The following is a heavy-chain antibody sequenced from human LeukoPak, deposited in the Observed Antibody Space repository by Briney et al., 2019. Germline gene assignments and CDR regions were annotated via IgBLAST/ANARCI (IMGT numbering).Heavy chain of an antibody. V-gene: IGHV1-69*05. J-gene: IGHJ4*02. CDR2: IIPIFGTA. CDR3: ARVLSGSYYFDY. CDR1: VGTFSRYA. Sequence: SVKVSCKASVGTFSRYAISWVRQAPGQGLEWMGGIIPIFGTANYAQKFQGRVTITTDESTSTAYMELSSLRSEDTAVYYCARVLSGSYYFDYWGQGTLVTVSS. D-gene: IGHD1-26*01.